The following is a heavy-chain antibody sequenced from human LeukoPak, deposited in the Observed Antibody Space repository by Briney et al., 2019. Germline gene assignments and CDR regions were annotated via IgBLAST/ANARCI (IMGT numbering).Heavy chain of an antibody. CDR2: IKQGGSEK. Sequence: PGGSLRLSCEASGFTFGTFWMSWVRQAPGKGLEWVANIKQGGSEKNYVDSVKGRFTIARDDAKNSLYLQMNSLRAEDTAVYYCARVLRYCSGGNCYSGGLGYMDVWGKGTTVTISS. V-gene: IGHV3-7*03. J-gene: IGHJ6*03. CDR1: GFTFGTFW. D-gene: IGHD2-15*01. CDR3: ARVLRYCSGGNCYSGGLGYMDV.